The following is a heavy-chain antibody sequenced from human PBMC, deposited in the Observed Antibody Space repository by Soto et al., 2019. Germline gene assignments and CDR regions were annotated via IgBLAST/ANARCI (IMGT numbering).Heavy chain of an antibody. CDR3: ARHVTRVGAFDI. J-gene: IGHJ3*02. Sequence: QLQLQESGPGLVKPSETLSLTCTVSGGSISSSSYYWGWIRQPPGKGLEWIGSIYYSGSTYYNPSLKSRVTISVDTSKNQFSLKLSSVTAADTAVYYCARHVTRVGAFDIWGQGTMVTVSS. CDR2: IYYSGST. D-gene: IGHD3-10*01. V-gene: IGHV4-39*01. CDR1: GGSISSSSYY.